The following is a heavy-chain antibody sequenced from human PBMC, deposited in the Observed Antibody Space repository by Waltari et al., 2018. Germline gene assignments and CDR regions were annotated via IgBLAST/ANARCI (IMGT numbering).Heavy chain of an antibody. CDR3: AREARSPTN. D-gene: IGHD6-6*01. CDR1: GFTFTSYW. CDR2: IKEDGSEK. Sequence: EVQLVESGGGLVQPGGSLRLSCAASGFTFTSYWMSWVRQAPGKGPEFGAKIKEDGSEKNYVDSVKGRFIISRDNAKNSVYLQMNSLRVEDTAVYYCAREARSPTNWGQGTLVTASS. V-gene: IGHV3-7*03. J-gene: IGHJ4*02.